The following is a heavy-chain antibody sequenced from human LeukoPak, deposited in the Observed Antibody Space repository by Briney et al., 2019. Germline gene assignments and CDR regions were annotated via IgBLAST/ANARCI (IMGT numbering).Heavy chain of an antibody. D-gene: IGHD5-18*01. CDR3: ARGPGYTGVPSGY. J-gene: IGHJ4*02. Sequence: ASVKVSCKASGYTFTRYDINWVRQAAGQGLEWMGWMNPNSGNTGYAQKFQGRVTITRNTSISTAYMELSSLRSEDTAVYYCARGPGYTGVPSGYWGQGTLVTVSS. CDR2: MNPNSGNT. V-gene: IGHV1-8*01. CDR1: GYTFTRYD.